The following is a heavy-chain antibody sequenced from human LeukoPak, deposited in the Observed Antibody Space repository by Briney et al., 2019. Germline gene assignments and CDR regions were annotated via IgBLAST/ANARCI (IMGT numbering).Heavy chain of an antibody. CDR1: GFTFNNYG. J-gene: IGHJ4*02. CDR3: ARDPSGSSGY. V-gene: IGHV3-30*02. CDR2: IRYDGSHK. D-gene: IGHD1-26*01. Sequence: PGGSLRLSCAASGFTFNNYGMHWVRQAPDKGLEWVAFIRYDGSHKFYADSVKGRFTISRDNSKNTLYLQMNSLRAEDTAVYYCARDPSGSSGYWGQGTLVTVSS.